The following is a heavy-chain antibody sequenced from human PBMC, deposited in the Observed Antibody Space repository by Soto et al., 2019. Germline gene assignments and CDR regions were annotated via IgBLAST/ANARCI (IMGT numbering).Heavy chain of an antibody. CDR2: FDPEDGET. J-gene: IGHJ6*02. Sequence: ASVKVSWKVSGYTLTELSMHWVRQAPGKGLEWMGGFDPEDGETIYAQKFQGRVTMTEDTSTDTAYMELSSLRSEDTAVYYCATKGRWYVGYYYYGMDVWGQGTTVTVSS. CDR3: ATKGRWYVGYYYYGMDV. CDR1: GYTLTELS. D-gene: IGHD6-13*01. V-gene: IGHV1-24*01.